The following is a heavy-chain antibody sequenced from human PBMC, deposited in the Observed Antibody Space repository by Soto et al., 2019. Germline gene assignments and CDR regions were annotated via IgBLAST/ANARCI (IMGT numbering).Heavy chain of an antibody. CDR3: ARRAGYSSGWPDDYYYYGMDV. D-gene: IGHD6-19*01. J-gene: IGHJ6*02. Sequence: PSETLSLTCTVSGGSISSSSYYWGWIRQPPGKGLEWIGSIYYSGSTYYNPSLKSRVTISVDTSKNQFSLKLSSVTAADTAVYYCARRAGYSSGWPDDYYYYGMDVWGQGTTVTVSS. CDR2: IYYSGST. CDR1: GGSISSSSYY. V-gene: IGHV4-39*01.